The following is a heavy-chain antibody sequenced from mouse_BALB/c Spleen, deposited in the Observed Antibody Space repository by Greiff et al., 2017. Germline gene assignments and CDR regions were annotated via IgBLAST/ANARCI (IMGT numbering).Heavy chain of an antibody. CDR3: ARRDYGSSYAYAMDY. CDR1: GYTFTSYT. Sequence: VQLQQSGAELARPGASVKMSCKASGYTFTSYTMHWVKQRPGQGLEWIGYINPSSGYTNYNQKFKDKATLTADKSSSTAYMQLSSLTSEDSAVYYCARRDYGSSYAYAMDYWGQGTSVTVSS. D-gene: IGHD1-1*01. CDR2: INPSSGYT. V-gene: IGHV1-4*01. J-gene: IGHJ4*01.